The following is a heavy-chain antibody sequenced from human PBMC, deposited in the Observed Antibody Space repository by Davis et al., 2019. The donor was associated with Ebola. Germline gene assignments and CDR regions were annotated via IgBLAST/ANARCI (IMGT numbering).Heavy chain of an antibody. Sequence: GESLKISCAASGFTFSSYGMHWVRQAPGKGLEWVANIKQDGSEKFYVDSVKGRFTISRDNAKNSLYLQMNSLRAEDTAVYYCARGDYYDTSGYFSDAFDIWGQGTMVTVSS. V-gene: IGHV3-7*04. CDR3: ARGDYYDTSGYFSDAFDI. CDR2: IKQDGSEK. D-gene: IGHD3-22*01. CDR1: GFTFSSYG. J-gene: IGHJ3*02.